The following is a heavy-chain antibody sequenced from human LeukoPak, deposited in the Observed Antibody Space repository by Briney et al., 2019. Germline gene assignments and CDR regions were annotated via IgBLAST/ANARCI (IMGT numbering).Heavy chain of an antibody. CDR1: GFTFSNAW. D-gene: IGHD2-15*01. J-gene: IGHJ4*02. V-gene: IGHV3-15*01. Sequence: GGSLRLSCAASGFTFSNAWMSWVRQAPGKGLEWVGRIKSKTDGGTTDYAAPVKGGFTISRDDSKNTLYLQMNSLKTEDTAVYYCTLTAGYCSGGSCYGYWGQGTLVTVSS. CDR2: IKSKTDGGTT. CDR3: TLTAGYCSGGSCYGY.